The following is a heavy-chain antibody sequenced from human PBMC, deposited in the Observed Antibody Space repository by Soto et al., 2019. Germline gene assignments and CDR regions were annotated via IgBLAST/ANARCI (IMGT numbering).Heavy chain of an antibody. D-gene: IGHD2-2*01. J-gene: IGHJ6*04. CDR1: GYTLTELS. V-gene: IGHV1-24*01. CDR3: ATDLGGGGIVVPAAISYYYYGMDV. CDR2: FDPEDGET. Sequence: ASVKVSCKVSGYTLTELSMHWVRQAPGKGLEWMGGFDPEDGETIYAQKFQGRVTMTEDTSTDTAYMELSSLRSEDTAVYYCATDLGGGGIVVPAAISYYYYGMDVGGEGTTVTVSS.